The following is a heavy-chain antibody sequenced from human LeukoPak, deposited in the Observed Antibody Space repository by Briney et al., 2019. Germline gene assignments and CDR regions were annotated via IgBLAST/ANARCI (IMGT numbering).Heavy chain of an antibody. J-gene: IGHJ5*02. CDR1: GYTFTSYA. V-gene: IGHV1-3*03. D-gene: IGHD2-15*01. Sequence: ASVKVSCKASGYTFTSYAMHWVRQAPGQRLEWMGWINAGNGNTKYSQEFQGRVTITRDTSASTAYMELSSLRSEDMAVYYCARSGSYCSGGSCYRDWFDPWGQGTLVTVSS. CDR3: ARSGSYCSGGSCYRDWFDP. CDR2: INAGNGNT.